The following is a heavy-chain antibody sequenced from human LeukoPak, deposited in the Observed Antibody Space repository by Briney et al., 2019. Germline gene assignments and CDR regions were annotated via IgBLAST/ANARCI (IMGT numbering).Heavy chain of an antibody. CDR2: INHSGST. V-gene: IGHV4-34*01. Sequence: PSETLSHTCAVYGGSFSGYYWSWIRQPPGKGLEWIGEINHSGSTNYDPSLKSRVTISVDTSKNQFSLKLSSVNAADTAVYYCASRGDADPAGYFDYWGQGTLVTVSS. CDR3: ASRGDADPAGYFDY. CDR1: GGSFSGYY. J-gene: IGHJ4*02. D-gene: IGHD2-21*02.